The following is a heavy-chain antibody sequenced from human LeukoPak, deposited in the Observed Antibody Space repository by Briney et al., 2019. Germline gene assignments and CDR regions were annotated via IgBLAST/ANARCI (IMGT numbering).Heavy chain of an antibody. Sequence: SETLSLTCTVSGGPISSYYWSWIRQPPGKGLEWIGYIYYSGFTNYNPSLKSRVTISVDTSKNQFSLNLSSVTAADTAVYYCAREAGDYVGVFDSWGQGTLVTVSS. D-gene: IGHD4-17*01. CDR1: GGPISSYY. J-gene: IGHJ4*02. CDR2: IYYSGFT. V-gene: IGHV4-59*01. CDR3: AREAGDYVGVFDS.